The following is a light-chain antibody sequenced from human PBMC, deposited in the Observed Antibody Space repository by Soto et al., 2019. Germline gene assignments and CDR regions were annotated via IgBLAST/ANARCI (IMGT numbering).Light chain of an antibody. Sequence: QSALTQPASVSGSPGQSITISCTGTSSDVGAYNYVSWYQQHPGKAPKFMIYEVSNRPSGVSDRFSGSKSGNTASLTISGLQAEDEADYYCCSYTSSSTLVFGGGTKVTVL. CDR3: CSYTSSSTLV. V-gene: IGLV2-14*01. CDR1: SSDVGAYNY. J-gene: IGLJ2*01. CDR2: EVS.